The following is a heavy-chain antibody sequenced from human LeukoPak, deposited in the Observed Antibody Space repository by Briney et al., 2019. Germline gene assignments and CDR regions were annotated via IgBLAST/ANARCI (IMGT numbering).Heavy chain of an antibody. CDR1: GGSFSGYY. CDR3: ARTIRIAARPGYFDY. D-gene: IGHD6-6*01. Sequence: SETLSLACAVYGGSFSGYYWSWIRQPPGKGLEWIGEINHSGSTNYNPSLKSRVTISVDTSKNQFSLKLSSVTAADTAVYYCARTIRIAARPGYFDYWGQGTLVTVSS. V-gene: IGHV4-34*01. J-gene: IGHJ4*02. CDR2: INHSGST.